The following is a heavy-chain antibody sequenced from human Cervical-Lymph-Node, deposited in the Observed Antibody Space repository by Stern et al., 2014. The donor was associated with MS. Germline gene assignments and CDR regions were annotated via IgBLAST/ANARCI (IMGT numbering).Heavy chain of an antibody. CDR3: ARDDAVGATRYHYAMDV. D-gene: IGHD1-26*01. V-gene: IGHV4-61*02. CDR1: GGPIGSGTYY. CDR2: IYNSGST. Sequence: QVQLQESGPGLVKPSQTLALTCTVSGGPIGSGTYYWSWIRQPAGKGLEWIGRIYNSGSTSYNPSLKSRVTISLDTSKTQFSLKLSSVTAADTAVYYCARDDAVGATRYHYAMDVWGQGTTVTVSS. J-gene: IGHJ6*02.